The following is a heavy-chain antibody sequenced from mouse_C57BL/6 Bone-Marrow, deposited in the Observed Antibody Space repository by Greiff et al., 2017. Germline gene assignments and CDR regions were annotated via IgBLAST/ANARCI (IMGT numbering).Heavy chain of an antibody. V-gene: IGHV1-59*01. CDR3: ARYYYGPFAY. CDR2: IDPSDSYT. D-gene: IGHD1-1*01. J-gene: IGHJ3*01. CDR1: GYTFTSYW. Sequence: QVQLQQPGAELVRPGTSVKLSCKASGYTFTSYWMHWVKQRPGQGLEWIGVIDPSDSYTNSNQKFKGKATLTVDTSSSTAYMQLSSLTSEDSAVYYCARYYYGPFAYWGQGTLVTVSA.